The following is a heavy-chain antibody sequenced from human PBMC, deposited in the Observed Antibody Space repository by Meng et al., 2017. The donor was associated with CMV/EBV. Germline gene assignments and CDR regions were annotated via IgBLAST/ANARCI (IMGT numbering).Heavy chain of an antibody. CDR2: IYYSRST. D-gene: IGHD6-13*01. V-gene: IGHV4-61*01. CDR3: ARDLIAAADIDYYYYYGMDV. Sequence: SETLSLTCTVSGGSVSSGSYYWSWIRQPPGKGLEWIGYIYYSRSTNYNPSLKSRVTISVDTSKNQFSLKLSSVTAADTAVYYCARDLIAAADIDYYYYYGMDVWGQGTTVTVSS. J-gene: IGHJ6*02. CDR1: GGSVSSGSYY.